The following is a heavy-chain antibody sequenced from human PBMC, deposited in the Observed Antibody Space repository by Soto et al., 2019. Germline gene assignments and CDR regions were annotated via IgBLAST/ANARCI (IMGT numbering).Heavy chain of an antibody. J-gene: IGHJ4*02. CDR1: GGSMRNYF. Sequence: TSETLSLTCTVSGGSMRNYFWTWIRQPPGQGLEWLGYIHYRGTTSLFPSYNPSLRSRVTISEDTSKNQFSLKLLFVTTADTAVYFCAAGEASSRNLAPYYLDFWGQGTLVTVSS. CDR2: IHYRGTT. D-gene: IGHD6-13*01. V-gene: IGHV4-59*01. CDR3: AAGEASSRNLAPYYLDF.